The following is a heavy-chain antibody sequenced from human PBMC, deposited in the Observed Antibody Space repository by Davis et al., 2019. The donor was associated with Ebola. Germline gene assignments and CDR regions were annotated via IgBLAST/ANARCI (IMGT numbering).Heavy chain of an antibody. D-gene: IGHD1-26*01. CDR1: GFSFSNYT. J-gene: IGHJ4*02. V-gene: IGHV3-64D*08. Sequence: GGSLRLSCSAAGFSFSNYTMHWVRQAPGKGLECVSAVRSDGHNTYYADSVTGIFTISRDNSKNTLYLQMSSLRTEDTAVYYCVKGIVGTAKVYWGQGTLVTVSS. CDR2: VRSDGHNT. CDR3: VKGIVGTAKVY.